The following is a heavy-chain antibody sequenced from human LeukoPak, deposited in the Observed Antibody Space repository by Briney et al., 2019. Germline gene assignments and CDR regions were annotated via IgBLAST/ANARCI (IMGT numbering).Heavy chain of an antibody. V-gene: IGHV3-7*01. CDR1: GFTFSSYW. Sequence: GGSLRLSCAASGFTFSSYWMSWVRQAPGKGLEWVADIKEDGSEKYYVDSVKGRFSISRDNAKISLYLQMNSLRAEDTAVYYCARERPSQYYYYGMDVWGQGTTVTVSS. CDR2: IKEDGSEK. CDR3: ARERPSQYYYYGMDV. J-gene: IGHJ6*02.